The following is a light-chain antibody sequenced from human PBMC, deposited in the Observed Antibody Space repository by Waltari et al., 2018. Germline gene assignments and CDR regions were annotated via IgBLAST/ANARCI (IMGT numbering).Light chain of an antibody. CDR2: EVS. CDR1: SSDVGGYNY. CDR3: SSYTSSSTLGV. V-gene: IGLV2-14*01. Sequence: QSALTPPASVSGSPGQSIIISCTGTSSDVGGYNYVPWYQQHPGKAPKLMIYEVSNRPSGVSNRFSGSKSGNTASLTISGLQAEDEADYYCSSYTSSSTLGVFGGGTKLTVL. J-gene: IGLJ2*01.